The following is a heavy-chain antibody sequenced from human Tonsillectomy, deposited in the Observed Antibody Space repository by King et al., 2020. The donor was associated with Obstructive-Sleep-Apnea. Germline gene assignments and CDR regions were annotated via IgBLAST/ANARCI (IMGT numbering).Heavy chain of an antibody. J-gene: IGHJ5*02. Sequence: VQLVESGAEVKKPGSSVKVSCKASGGTFSSYAISWVRQAPGQGLEWMGRIIPILGIANYAQKFQGRVTITADKSTSTAYMELSSLRSEDTAVYYCARDHCSRTSCPYNWFDPWGQGTLVTVSS. CDR2: IIPILGIA. V-gene: IGHV1-69*09. CDR3: ARDHCSRTSCPYNWFDP. D-gene: IGHD2-2*01. CDR1: GGTFSSYA.